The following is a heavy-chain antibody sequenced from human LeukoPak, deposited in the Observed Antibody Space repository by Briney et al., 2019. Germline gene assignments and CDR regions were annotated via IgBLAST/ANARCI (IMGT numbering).Heavy chain of an antibody. D-gene: IGHD6-19*01. J-gene: IGHJ4*02. CDR2: IKQDGSEK. Sequence: PGGSLRLSCAASGFTFSSYWMSWVRQAPGKGREWVANIKQDGSEKYYVDSVKGRFTISRDNAKNSLYLQMNRLRAEDTAVYYCARVGDSSGWSFDYWGQGTLVTVSS. CDR3: ARVGDSSGWSFDY. CDR1: GFTFSSYW. V-gene: IGHV3-7*01.